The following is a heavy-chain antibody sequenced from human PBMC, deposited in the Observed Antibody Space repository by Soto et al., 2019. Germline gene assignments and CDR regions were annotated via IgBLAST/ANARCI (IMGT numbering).Heavy chain of an antibody. CDR3: ARGGSLYWYFDL. D-gene: IGHD1-26*01. CDR1: GYTFTSYS. Sequence: ASVKVSCKAAGYTFTSYSMHLVRQAPGQRLEWMGWINAGNGNTKYSQKFQGRVTITRDTSASTAYMELSSLRSEDTAVYYCARGGSLYWYFDLWGRGTLVTVSS. CDR2: INAGNGNT. V-gene: IGHV1-3*01. J-gene: IGHJ2*01.